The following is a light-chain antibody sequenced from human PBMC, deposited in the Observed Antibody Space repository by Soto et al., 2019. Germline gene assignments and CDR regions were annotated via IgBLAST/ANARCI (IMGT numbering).Light chain of an antibody. V-gene: IGKV3D-15*01. J-gene: IGKJ4*01. Sequence: EILMTQSPLTLSVSPGEGATLSCRASQNINSNLAWYQQRPGQAPRVLIYGASSRASGIPDRFSGSGSGTDFTLTSNRLEPDDFAVYYCQQYKDWPPLTFGGGTRVESK. CDR2: GAS. CDR3: QQYKDWPPLT. CDR1: QNINSN.